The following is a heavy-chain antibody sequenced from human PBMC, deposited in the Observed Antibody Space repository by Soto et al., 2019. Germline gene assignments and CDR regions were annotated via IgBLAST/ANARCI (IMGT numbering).Heavy chain of an antibody. CDR3: TTILQSGGEFAY. CDR2: IKRKTDGGTT. Sequence: EVQLVESGGAFVEPGGSLTLSCTASGFPFTNAWMGWVRQAPGKGLEWVGRIKRKTDGGTTDYAVPVKGRFTISRDDSKNTLSLEMKSLQTEDTAVYYCTTILQSGGEFAYWGQGTLVTVSS. J-gene: IGHJ4*02. D-gene: IGHD2-8*02. CDR1: GFPFTNAW. V-gene: IGHV3-15*02.